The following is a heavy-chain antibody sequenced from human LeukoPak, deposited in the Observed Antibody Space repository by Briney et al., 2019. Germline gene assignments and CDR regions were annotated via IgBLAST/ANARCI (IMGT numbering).Heavy chain of an antibody. CDR2: VYYSGSA. V-gene: IGHV4-39*01. CDR3: ARHIRPVASGNYYNPWFDP. CDR1: GGSIDSRSYY. Sequence: ETSETLSLTCTVSGGSIDSRSYYWGWIRQPPGKGLEWIGSVYYSGSAYYNPSLKSRVTISIDTSKNLFSLKLSSVTAADTAVYYCARHIRPVASGNYYNPWFDPWGQGTLVTVSS. J-gene: IGHJ5*02. D-gene: IGHD3-10*01.